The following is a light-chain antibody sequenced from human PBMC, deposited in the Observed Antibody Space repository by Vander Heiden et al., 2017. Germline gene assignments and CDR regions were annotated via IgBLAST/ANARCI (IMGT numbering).Light chain of an antibody. V-gene: IGLV1-44*01. Sequence: QSVLTQPPSASGTPGQRVTISCSGSSSNIGSNYVAWYQQLPGSAPKVLIYSNDNRPSGVPDRFSGSKSGPSASLAISGLQPEDEADYYCATWDDSPNGPVFGGGTKLTVL. CDR3: ATWDDSPNGPV. CDR1: SSNIGSNY. J-gene: IGLJ2*01. CDR2: SND.